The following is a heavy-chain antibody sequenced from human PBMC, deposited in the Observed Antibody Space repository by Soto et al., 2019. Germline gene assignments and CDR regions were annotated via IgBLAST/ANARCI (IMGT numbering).Heavy chain of an antibody. D-gene: IGHD4-4*01. CDR2: ISWDGRST. CDR3: GKDGPVTDYTNLDY. Sequence: EVQLVESGGVVVQPGGSLRLSCAASGFTFDDYSMHWVRQAPGKGLEWVSLISWDGRSTYYADSVKGRFTTSRDNSKNSLYLQMNSLTTEDTALYCYGKDGPVTDYTNLDYWDQGALVTVSS. V-gene: IGHV3-43*01. CDR1: GFTFDDYS. J-gene: IGHJ4*02.